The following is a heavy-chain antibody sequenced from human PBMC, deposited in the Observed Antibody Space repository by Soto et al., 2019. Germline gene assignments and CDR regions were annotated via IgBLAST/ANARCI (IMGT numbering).Heavy chain of an antibody. Sequence: GGSLRLSCAASGFTVSSNYMSWVRQAPGKGLEWVSVIYSGGSTYYADSVKGRFTISRDNSKNTLYLQMNSLRAEDTAVYYCARGPGAAVGATPYYFDYWGQGTLVTVSS. CDR1: GFTVSSNY. CDR3: ARGPGAAVGATPYYFDY. D-gene: IGHD1-26*01. J-gene: IGHJ4*02. V-gene: IGHV3-53*01. CDR2: IYSGGST.